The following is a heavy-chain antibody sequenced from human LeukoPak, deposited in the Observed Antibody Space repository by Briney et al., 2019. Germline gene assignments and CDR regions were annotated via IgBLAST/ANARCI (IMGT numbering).Heavy chain of an antibody. Sequence: PSETLSLTCAVYGGSFSGYYWSWIRQPPGKGLEWIGEINHSGSTNYNQSLKSRVTISVDTSKNQFSLKLSSVTAADTAVYYCARRRRPERAYYDFWSGYAHFDYWGQGTLVTVSS. CDR1: GGSFSGYY. CDR2: INHSGST. J-gene: IGHJ4*02. D-gene: IGHD3-3*01. CDR3: ARRRRPERAYYDFWSGYAHFDY. V-gene: IGHV4-34*01.